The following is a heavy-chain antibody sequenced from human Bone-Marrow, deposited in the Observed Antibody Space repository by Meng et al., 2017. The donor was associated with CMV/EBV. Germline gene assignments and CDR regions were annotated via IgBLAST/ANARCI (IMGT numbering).Heavy chain of an antibody. CDR3: AKEAGPFDI. J-gene: IGHJ3*02. CDR2: IYSGGSST. CDR1: GFTFSSYA. V-gene: IGHV3-23*03. Sequence: GESLKISCAASGFTFSSYAMSWVRQAPGKGLEWVSVIYSGGSSTYYADSVKGRFTISRDNSKNTLYLQMNSLRAEDTAVYYCAKEAGPFDIWGQGTLVTVSS.